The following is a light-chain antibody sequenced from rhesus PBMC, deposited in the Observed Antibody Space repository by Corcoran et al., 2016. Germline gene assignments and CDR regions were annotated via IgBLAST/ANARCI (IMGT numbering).Light chain of an antibody. V-gene: IGKV2-65*01. J-gene: IGKJ1*01. CDR1: QSLVHSNGNTY. Sequence: DVVMTQSPLALPITPGQPASISFRSSQSLVHSNGNTYLSWLQQKPGQPPRLLIYKVSNRYSGVPDRFSGSGAGADFTLKIGRVEAEDVGVYYCMQYTHVPPWTFGQGTKVEIK. CDR2: KVS. CDR3: MQYTHVPPWT.